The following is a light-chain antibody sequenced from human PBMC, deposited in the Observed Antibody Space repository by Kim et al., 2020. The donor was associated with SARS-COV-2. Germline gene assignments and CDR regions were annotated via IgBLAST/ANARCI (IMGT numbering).Light chain of an antibody. V-gene: IGKV1D-13*01. CDR3: QQFNDYPLT. Sequence: IQLTQSPASLSASVGDRVSITCRASQGISSALAWYQQKPGKAPTVLIYDASTLQSGVPSRFSGSGSGTDFTLTISSLQPEDFATYYCQQFNDYPLTFGGGTRVEIK. CDR1: QGISSA. CDR2: DAS. J-gene: IGKJ4*01.